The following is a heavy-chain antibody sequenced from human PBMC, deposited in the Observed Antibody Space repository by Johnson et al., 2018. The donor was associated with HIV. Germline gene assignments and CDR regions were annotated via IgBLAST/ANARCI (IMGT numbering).Heavy chain of an antibody. Sequence: VQLVESGGGLVQPGGSLRFSCAVSGFTFSSYAMHWVRQAPGKGLEWVSGISWNSGSIGYADSVKGRFTISRDNAKNSLYLQMNSLRAEDTALYYCAKDRAMRKGELDSFDNLGQGTMVTVSS. D-gene: IGHD2-2*01. V-gene: IGHV3-9*01. CDR2: ISWNSGSI. CDR1: GFTFSSYA. CDR3: AKDRAMRKGELDSFDN. J-gene: IGHJ3*02.